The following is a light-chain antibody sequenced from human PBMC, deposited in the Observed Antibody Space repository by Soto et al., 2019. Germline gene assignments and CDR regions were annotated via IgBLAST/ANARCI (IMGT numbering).Light chain of an antibody. CDR1: QSISSW. V-gene: IGKV1-5*01. CDR3: GSRT. CDR2: DAS. Sequence: DIQMTQSPSTLSSSVGDRVTITCRASQSISSWLAWYQHKPGKAPRLLIHDASNLASGVPSRFSGNESGTEFNLSVSSLQADYFATYYSGSRTFGQGTKVEIK. J-gene: IGKJ1*01.